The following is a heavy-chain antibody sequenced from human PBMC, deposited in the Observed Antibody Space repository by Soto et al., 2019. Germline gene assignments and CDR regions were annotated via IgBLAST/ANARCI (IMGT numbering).Heavy chain of an antibody. CDR3: ARADYYDSSGFYYDC. V-gene: IGHV1-46*01. CDR2: INPSGGST. CDR1: GYIFTNHY. D-gene: IGHD3-22*01. J-gene: IGHJ4*02. Sequence: QVQLVQSGAEVKKPGASVKVSCKASGYIFTNHYIHWVRQAPGQGLEWMGIINPSGGSTNYLQKFQGRITMNRDTCTCPVYMELSSLRSEDTAVYFCARADYYDSSGFYYDCWGQGSLVTVSS.